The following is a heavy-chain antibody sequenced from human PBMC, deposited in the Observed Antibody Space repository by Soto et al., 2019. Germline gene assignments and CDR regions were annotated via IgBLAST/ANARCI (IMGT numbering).Heavy chain of an antibody. D-gene: IGHD3-10*01. J-gene: IGHJ4*02. V-gene: IGHV3-15*01. CDR1: GFTFSNAW. CDR2: IKSKTDGGTT. CDR3: TTGGSYGSGSYYLPY. Sequence: EVQLVESGGGLVKPGGSLRLSCAASGFTFSNAWMSWVRQALGRGLEWVGRIKSKTDGGTTDYAAPVKGRFTISRDDSKNTLYLQMNSLKTEDTAVYYCTTGGSYGSGSYYLPYWGQGTLVTVSS.